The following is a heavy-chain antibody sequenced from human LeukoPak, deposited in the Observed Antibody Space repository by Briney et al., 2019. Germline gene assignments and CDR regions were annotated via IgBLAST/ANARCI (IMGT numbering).Heavy chain of an antibody. V-gene: IGHV4-4*07. CDR2: VHSSGNT. Sequence: SETLSLTCTVSGDSISGYYWSWIRQPAGKGLDWIGRVHSSGNTNYNPSLKSRVTISLDTSKNQFSLKLSSVTAADAAVYYCARAGYSYGTGYYFDYWGQGALVTVSS. D-gene: IGHD5-18*01. CDR1: GDSISGYY. CDR3: ARAGYSYGTGYYFDY. J-gene: IGHJ4*02.